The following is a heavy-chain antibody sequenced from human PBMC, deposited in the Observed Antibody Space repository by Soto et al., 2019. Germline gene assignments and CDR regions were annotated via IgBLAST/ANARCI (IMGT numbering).Heavy chain of an antibody. V-gene: IGHV3-30*03. CDR1: GFTFSSYG. Sequence: GGSLRLSCAASGFTFSSYGMHWVRQAPGKGLEWVAVISYDGSNKYYADSVKGRFTISRDNSKNTLYLQMNSLRAEDTAVYYCAMGESGFWSGYRPFDYWCQGTLVTVSS. CDR2: ISYDGSNK. CDR3: AMGESGFWSGYRPFDY. J-gene: IGHJ4*02. D-gene: IGHD3-3*01.